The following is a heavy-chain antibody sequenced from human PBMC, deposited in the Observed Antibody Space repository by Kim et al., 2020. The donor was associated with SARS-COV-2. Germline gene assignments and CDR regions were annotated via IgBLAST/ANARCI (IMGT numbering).Heavy chain of an antibody. CDR3: ARSITIFGVVITFDY. D-gene: IGHD3-3*01. J-gene: IGHJ4*02. V-gene: IGHV4-61*05. Sequence: PTLTSRVTISLHKSKNHFYLKLSSVTSADTAVYYCARSITIFGVVITFDYWGQGTLVTVSS.